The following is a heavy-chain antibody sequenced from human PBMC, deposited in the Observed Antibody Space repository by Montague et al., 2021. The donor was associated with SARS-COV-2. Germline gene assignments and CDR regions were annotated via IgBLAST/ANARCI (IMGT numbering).Heavy chain of an antibody. J-gene: IGHJ6*02. CDR2: IYYSGST. Sequence: SETLSLTCSVSGGSISSTSYYWGWIRQPPGKGLEWIGSIYYSGSTYYNPSLRSRVTISVDTSKNQFSLKLSSVTAADTAVYYCASPIVVVTAPSYYGMDVWGQGTTVTVSS. CDR1: GGSISSTSYY. D-gene: IGHD2-21*02. CDR3: ASPIVVVTAPSYYGMDV. V-gene: IGHV4-39*01.